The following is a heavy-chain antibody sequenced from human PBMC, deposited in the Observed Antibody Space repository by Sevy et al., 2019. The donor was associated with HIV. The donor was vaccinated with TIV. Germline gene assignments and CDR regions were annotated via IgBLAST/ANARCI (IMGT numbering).Heavy chain of an antibody. J-gene: IGHJ4*02. Sequence: SETLSLTCAVSGGSMTSLYWNWIRQPPGKGLEWIANIYYNGHVNYNPPLKSRVTLSLDTSKYQFSLRLSSVTAADTAMYYCSGENAWGRGYSWGQGTLVTVSS. D-gene: IGHD1-26*01. CDR1: GGSMTSLY. CDR2: IYYNGHV. V-gene: IGHV4-59*08. CDR3: SGENAWGRGYS.